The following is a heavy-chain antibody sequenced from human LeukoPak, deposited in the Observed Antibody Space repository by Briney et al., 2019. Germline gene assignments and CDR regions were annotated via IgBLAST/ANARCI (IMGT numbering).Heavy chain of an antibody. CDR3: ARGTSGGYFDY. V-gene: IGHV3-74*01. Sequence: GGSLRLSCAASGFTFSSFWIHWVRQVPGKGLVWVSRINSDGFSTSYADSVKGRFTISRDNAKNTLYLQMNSLRAEDTAVYYCARGTSGGYFDYWGQGTLVTVSS. J-gene: IGHJ4*02. D-gene: IGHD1-26*01. CDR1: GFTFSSFW. CDR2: INSDGFST.